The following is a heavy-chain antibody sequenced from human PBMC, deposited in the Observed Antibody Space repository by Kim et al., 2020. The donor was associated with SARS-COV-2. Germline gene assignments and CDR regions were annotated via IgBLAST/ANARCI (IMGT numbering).Heavy chain of an antibody. D-gene: IGHD2-2*01. V-gene: IGHV3-48*02. J-gene: IGHJ6*02. CDR3: ARDEGGYCSSTSCYYYYGMDV. Sequence: GGSLRLSCAASGFTFSSYSMNWVRQAPGKGLEWVSYISSSSSTIYYADSVKGRFTISRDNAKNPLYLQMNSLRDEDTAVYYCARDEGGYCSSTSCYYYYGMDVWGQGTTVTVSS. CDR2: ISSSSSTI. CDR1: GFTFSSYS.